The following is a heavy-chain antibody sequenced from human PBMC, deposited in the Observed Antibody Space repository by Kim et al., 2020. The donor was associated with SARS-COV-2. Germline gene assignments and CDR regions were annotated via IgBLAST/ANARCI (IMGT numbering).Heavy chain of an antibody. Sequence: GGSLRLSCAASGFTFSSYAMSWVRQAPGKGLEWVSAISGSGGSTYYADSVKGRFTISRDNSKNTLYLQMNSLRAEDTAVYYCATRRFIIAVAGTERFDYWGQGTLVTVSS. J-gene: IGHJ4*02. CDR2: ISGSGGST. CDR1: GFTFSSYA. CDR3: ATRRFIIAVAGTERFDY. V-gene: IGHV3-23*01. D-gene: IGHD6-19*01.